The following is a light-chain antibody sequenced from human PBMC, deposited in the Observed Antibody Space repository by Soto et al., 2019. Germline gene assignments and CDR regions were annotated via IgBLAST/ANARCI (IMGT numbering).Light chain of an antibody. V-gene: IGKV1-27*01. CDR1: QGIAPY. Sequence: DVQMTQSPSSLSAFVGDRVTITCRASQGIAPYLSWFQQKPGKVPKLLIYATSTLQSGVPSRFSGSGPGTDITLTVTSLQPEDVGTYYCQKYNNAPLTFGGGTKVETK. J-gene: IGKJ4*01. CDR3: QKYNNAPLT. CDR2: ATS.